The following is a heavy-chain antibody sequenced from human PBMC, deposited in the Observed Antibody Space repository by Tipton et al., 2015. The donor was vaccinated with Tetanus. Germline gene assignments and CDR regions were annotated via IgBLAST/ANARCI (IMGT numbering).Heavy chain of an antibody. CDR2: IDPNSGGT. CDR1: GYTFTGYY. CDR3: ARDRGDYISYGMDV. Sequence: QLVQSGAEMKKPGASVKVSCKASGYTFTGYYIYWVRQAPGQGLEWMGWIDPNSGGTVYAQKFQGRVTTTRDTSISTAYMELRSLRSDDTAVYYCARDRGDYISYGMDVWGPGTTVTVS. J-gene: IGHJ6*02. V-gene: IGHV1-2*02. D-gene: IGHD3-22*01.